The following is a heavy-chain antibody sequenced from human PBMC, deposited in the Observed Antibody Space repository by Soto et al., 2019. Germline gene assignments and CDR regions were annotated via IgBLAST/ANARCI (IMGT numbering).Heavy chain of an antibody. D-gene: IGHD3-16*02. CDR1: GGSISSGGYS. CDR2: IYHSGST. J-gene: IGHJ4*02. V-gene: IGHV4-30-2*01. CDR3: ARDINREGYFDY. Sequence: SETLSLTCAVSGGSISSGGYSWSWIRQPPGKGLEWIGYIYHSGSTYYNPSLKSRVTISVDTSKNQFSLKLSSVTAADTAVYYCARDINREGYFDYWGQGTLVTVSS.